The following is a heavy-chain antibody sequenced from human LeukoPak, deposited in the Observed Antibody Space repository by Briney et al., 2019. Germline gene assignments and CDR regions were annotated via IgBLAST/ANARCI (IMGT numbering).Heavy chain of an antibody. J-gene: IGHJ4*02. D-gene: IGHD3-22*01. Sequence: ASVKVSCKASGYTFTSYGISWVRQAPGQGLEWMGWISAYNGNTNYAQKLQGRVTMTTDTSTSTAYMVLRSLRSDDTAVYYCAGDTKTYYYDSSGYYAIDYWGQGTLVTVSS. CDR3: AGDTKTYYYDSSGYYAIDY. V-gene: IGHV1-18*01. CDR1: GYTFTSYG. CDR2: ISAYNGNT.